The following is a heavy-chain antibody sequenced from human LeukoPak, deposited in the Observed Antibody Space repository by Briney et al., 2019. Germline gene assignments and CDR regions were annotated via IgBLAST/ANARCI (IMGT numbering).Heavy chain of an antibody. J-gene: IGHJ3*02. Sequence: SETLSLTCTVSGGSISSSSYYWGWIRQPPGKGLEWIGYIYYSGSTNYNPSLKSRVTISVDTSKNQFSLNLSSVTAADTAVYYSARLRTTSHDAFDIWGQGTMVTVSS. CDR2: IYYSGST. CDR1: GGSISSSSYY. V-gene: IGHV4-61*05. D-gene: IGHD2-2*01. CDR3: ARLRTTSHDAFDI.